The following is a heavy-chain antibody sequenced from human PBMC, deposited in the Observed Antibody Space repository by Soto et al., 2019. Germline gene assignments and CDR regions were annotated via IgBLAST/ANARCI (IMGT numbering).Heavy chain of an antibody. CDR3: ARGPRGYSYGSFDY. D-gene: IGHD5-18*01. CDR1: GGTFSSYA. V-gene: IGHV1-69*10. CDR2: IIPILGIA. Sequence: ASVKVSCKASGGTFSSYAISWVRQAPGQGLEWMGGIIPILGIANYAQKFQGRVTITADKSTSTAYMELSSLRSEDTAVYYCARGPRGYSYGSFDYWGQGTLVTVSS. J-gene: IGHJ4*02.